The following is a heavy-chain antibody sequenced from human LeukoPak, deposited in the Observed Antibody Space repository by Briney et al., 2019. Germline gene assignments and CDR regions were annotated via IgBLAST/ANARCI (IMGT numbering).Heavy chain of an antibody. CDR2: ISTYNGNT. D-gene: IGHD3-9*01. J-gene: IGHJ5*02. CDR3: ARGDDITKWLDP. V-gene: IGHV1-18*01. CDR1: GYTFTSDG. Sequence: ASVKVSCKASGYTFTSDGISWVRQAPGQGLEWMGWISTYNGNTHYAQKLQGRVTMTTDTSTSTAYMELRSLRSDDTAIYYCARGDDITKWLDPWGQGTLVTVSP.